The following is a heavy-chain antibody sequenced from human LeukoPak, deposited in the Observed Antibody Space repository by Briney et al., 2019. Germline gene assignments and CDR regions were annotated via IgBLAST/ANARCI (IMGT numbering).Heavy chain of an antibody. J-gene: IGHJ4*02. D-gene: IGHD3-10*01. CDR1: GFTFSNSG. V-gene: IGHV3-33*01. CDR2: IWYDGSNK. Sequence: GRSLRLSCAASGFTFSNSGMHWVRQAPGKGLEWVAVIWYDGSNKYYADSVKGRFTISRDNSKNTLYLQMNSLRAEDTAVYYCARGYYYGSLGFDYWGQGTLVTVSS. CDR3: ARGYYYGSLGFDY.